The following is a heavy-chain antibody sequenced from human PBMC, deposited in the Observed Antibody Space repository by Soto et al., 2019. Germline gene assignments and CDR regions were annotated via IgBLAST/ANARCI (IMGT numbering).Heavy chain of an antibody. Sequence: QVQLQESGPGLVKPSQTLSLTCTVSGGSISSGDYYWSWIRQPPGKGLEGIGYIYYSGSTYYNPSLKSRVTISVDTSKNQFSLKLSSVTAADTAVYYCARDRTSYDFWSGYQLWDTPAWGQGTLVTVSS. CDR2: IYYSGST. CDR1: GGSISSGDYY. J-gene: IGHJ5*02. CDR3: ARDRTSYDFWSGYQLWDTPA. V-gene: IGHV4-30-4*01. D-gene: IGHD3-3*01.